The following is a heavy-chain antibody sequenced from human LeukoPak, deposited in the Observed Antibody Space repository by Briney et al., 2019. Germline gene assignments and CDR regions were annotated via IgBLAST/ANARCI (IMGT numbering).Heavy chain of an antibody. CDR2: IDKDGSVR. Sequence: GGSLRLSCVASGLSFSDSLMSWVRQSPGKGLEWVADIDKDGSVRDYVDSVKGRFAISRDNAKNSLFLQMDSLRAEDTAVYYSATYTNWVAGDVWGQGTTVSVSS. D-gene: IGHD7-27*01. J-gene: IGHJ6*02. CDR1: GLSFSDSL. CDR3: ATYTNWVAGDV. V-gene: IGHV3-7*01.